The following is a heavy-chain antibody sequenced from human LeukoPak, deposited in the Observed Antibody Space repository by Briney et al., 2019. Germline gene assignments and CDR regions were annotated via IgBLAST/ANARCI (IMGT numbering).Heavy chain of an antibody. J-gene: IGHJ4*02. V-gene: IGHV4-38-2*02. CDR2: IYHSGST. CDR3: ARGTNWSGVGYYFDY. Sequence: SETLSLTCTVSGYSISRGYFWGWIRQPPGKGLEWIGSIYHSGSTYYNPSLKGRVTISVDTSKNQFSLKLSSVTAADTAIYYCARGTNWSGVGYYFDYWGQGSLVTVSS. D-gene: IGHD1-1*01. CDR1: GYSISRGYF.